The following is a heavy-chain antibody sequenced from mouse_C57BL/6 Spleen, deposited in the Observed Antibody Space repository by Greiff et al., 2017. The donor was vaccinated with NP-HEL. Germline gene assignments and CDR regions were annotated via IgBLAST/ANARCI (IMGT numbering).Heavy chain of an antibody. CDR2: IDPSDSYP. CDR1: GYTFTSYW. J-gene: IGHJ3*01. CDR3: ARITRYGSPPIFAY. Sequence: QVQLQQPGAELVKPGASVKLSCKASGYTFTSYWMQWVKQRPGQGLEWIGEIDPSDSYPNYNQKFKGKATFTVDTSSSTAYMQLVSLTSEGSAVDYCARITRYGSPPIFAYWGQGTLVTVSA. V-gene: IGHV1-50*01. D-gene: IGHD1-1*01.